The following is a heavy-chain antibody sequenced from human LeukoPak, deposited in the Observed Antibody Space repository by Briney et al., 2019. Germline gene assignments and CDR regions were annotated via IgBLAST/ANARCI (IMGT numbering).Heavy chain of an antibody. V-gene: IGHV3-48*03. J-gene: IGHJ4*02. CDR1: GFTFSSYE. CDR3: AKEGIGYCSGGSCYAQGYFDY. D-gene: IGHD2-15*01. Sequence: GGSLRLSCAASGFTFSSYEMNWVRQAPGKGLEWVSYISRSDSIIYYADSVKGRFTTSRDNAKNSLYLQMNSLRAEDTAVYYCAKEGIGYCSGGSCYAQGYFDYWGQGTLVTVSS. CDR2: ISRSDSII.